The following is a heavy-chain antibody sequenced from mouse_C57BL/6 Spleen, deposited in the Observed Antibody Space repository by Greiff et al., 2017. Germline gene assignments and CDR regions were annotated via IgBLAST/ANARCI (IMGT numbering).Heavy chain of an antibody. CDR2: IRNKANGYTT. CDR3: ARSDGDYYAMGY. CDR1: GFTFTDYY. Sequence: DVHLVESGGGLVQPGGSLSLSCAASGFTFTDYYMSWVRQPPGKALEWLGFIRNKANGYTTEYSASVKGRFTISRDNSQSILYLQMSALRAEDRATYYCARSDGDYYAMGYWGQGASVTVSS. J-gene: IGHJ4*01. V-gene: IGHV7-3*01.